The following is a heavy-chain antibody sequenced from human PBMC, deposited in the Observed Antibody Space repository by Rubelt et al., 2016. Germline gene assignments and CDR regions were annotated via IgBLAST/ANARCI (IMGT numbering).Heavy chain of an antibody. J-gene: IGHJ5*02. CDR3: ARGLGLGYSSSWFNWFDP. CDR2: INAGHGNT. CDR1: GYTFTSYA. V-gene: IGHV1-3*01. D-gene: IGHD6-13*01. Sequence: QVQLAQSGAEVKKPGASVKVSCKASGYTFTSYAMHWVRQAPGQRLEWMGWINAGHGNTKYSQKFQGRVTITRDTSASTAYMGLSSLRSEDTAVYYCARGLGLGYSSSWFNWFDPWGQGTLVTVSS.